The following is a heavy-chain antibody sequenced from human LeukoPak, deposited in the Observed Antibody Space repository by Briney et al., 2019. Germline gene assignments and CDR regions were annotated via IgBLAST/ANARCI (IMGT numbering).Heavy chain of an antibody. D-gene: IGHD3-22*01. CDR2: MNPNSGNT. Sequence: APVKVSCKASGYTFTSYDINWVRQATGQGLEWMGWMNPNSGNTGYAQKFQGRVTMTRNTSISTAYMELSSLRSEDTAVYYCATSSYYYDSSGYSHNWFDPWGQGTLVTVSS. V-gene: IGHV1-8*01. CDR1: GYTFTSYD. J-gene: IGHJ5*02. CDR3: ATSSYYYDSSGYSHNWFDP.